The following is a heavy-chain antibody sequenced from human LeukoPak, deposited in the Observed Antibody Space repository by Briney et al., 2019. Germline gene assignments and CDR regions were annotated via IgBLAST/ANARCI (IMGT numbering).Heavy chain of an antibody. Sequence: GGSLRLSCATSGFTFSSYSMNWVRQAPGKGLEWVSSISSSSSYIYYADSVKGRFTISRDNAKNSLYLQMNSLRAEDTAVYYCAKGGTTVVDYWGQGTLVTVSS. J-gene: IGHJ4*02. CDR2: ISSSSSYI. CDR1: GFTFSSYS. V-gene: IGHV3-21*01. CDR3: AKGGTTVVDY. D-gene: IGHD4-23*01.